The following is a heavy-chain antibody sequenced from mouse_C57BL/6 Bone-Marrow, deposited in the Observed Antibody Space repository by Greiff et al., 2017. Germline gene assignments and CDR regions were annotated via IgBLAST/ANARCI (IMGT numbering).Heavy chain of an antibody. CDR1: GYTFTSYW. D-gene: IGHD2-10*01. Sequence: QVQLQQPGAELVMPGASVKLSCKASGYTFTSYWMHWVKQRPGQGLEWIGEIDPSDSYTNYNQKFKGKSTLTVDKSSSTAYMQLSSLTSEDSAVYYCATYYGRGSWFAYWGQGTLVTVSA. V-gene: IGHV1-69*01. CDR2: IDPSDSYT. J-gene: IGHJ3*01. CDR3: ATYYGRGSWFAY.